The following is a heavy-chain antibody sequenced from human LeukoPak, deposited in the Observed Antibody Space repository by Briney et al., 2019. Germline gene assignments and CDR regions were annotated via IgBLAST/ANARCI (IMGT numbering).Heavy chain of an antibody. V-gene: IGHV3-30*04. CDR1: GFTFSSSA. Sequence: GGSLRLSCAASGFTFSSSAMHWVRQAPGKGLEWVAAISYDGRDKYFADSVKGRFTISRDNPKNTVYPQAHGLRPEDTAFYLCARETGNYYFDFWGQGTLVTVSS. D-gene: IGHD1-7*01. CDR2: ISYDGRDK. J-gene: IGHJ4*02. CDR3: ARETGNYYFDF.